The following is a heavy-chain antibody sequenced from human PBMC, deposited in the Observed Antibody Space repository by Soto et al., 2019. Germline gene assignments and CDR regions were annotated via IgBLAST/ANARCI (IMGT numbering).Heavy chain of an antibody. CDR3: ARATFFRKGYYDDTDYYLFDY. CDR1: GGSISSGTFS. CDR2: IYYTGGT. D-gene: IGHD3-22*01. J-gene: IGHJ4*02. V-gene: IGHV4-30-2*01. Sequence: NPWETLSLTCAVSGGSISSGTFSWTWIRQPPGKGLEFIGSIYYTGGTYYSPSLKGRVTISLDRSKNQFSLNLSSVAAADTAMYYCARATFFRKGYYDDTDYYLFDYWGQGTLVTVSS.